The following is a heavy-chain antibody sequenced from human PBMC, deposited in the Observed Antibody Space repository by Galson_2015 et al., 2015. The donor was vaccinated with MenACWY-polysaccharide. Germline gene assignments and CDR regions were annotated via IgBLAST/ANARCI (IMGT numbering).Heavy chain of an antibody. CDR2: IKQDGSEK. CDR1: GFTFSSYW. D-gene: IGHD3-16*01. CDR3: VRDMMPGSNDAFDI. J-gene: IGHJ3*02. Sequence: SLRLSCAASGFTFSSYWMSWVRQAPGKGLEWVANIKQDGSEKYYVDSVKGRFTISRDNAKNSLYLQMNSLRAEDTAVYYCVRDMMPGSNDAFDIWGQGTTVTVSS. V-gene: IGHV3-7*01.